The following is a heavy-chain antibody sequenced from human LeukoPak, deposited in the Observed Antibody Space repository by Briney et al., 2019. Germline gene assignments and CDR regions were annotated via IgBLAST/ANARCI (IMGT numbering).Heavy chain of an antibody. V-gene: IGHV3-23*01. CDR3: AKDLGFRETYDY. CDR2: ISGSGGST. J-gene: IGHJ4*02. CDR1: GFTFSSYA. Sequence: GGSLRLSCAASGFTFSSYAMSWVRQAPGKGLEWVSAISGSGGSTYYADSEKGRFTISRDNSKNTLYLQMNSLRAEDTAVYYCAKDLGFRETYDYWGQGTLVTVSS. D-gene: IGHD3-10*01.